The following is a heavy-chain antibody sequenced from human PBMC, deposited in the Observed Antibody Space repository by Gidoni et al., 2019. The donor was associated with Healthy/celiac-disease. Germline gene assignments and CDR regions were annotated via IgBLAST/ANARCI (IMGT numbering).Heavy chain of an antibody. D-gene: IGHD6-19*01. V-gene: IGHV1-3*01. CDR3: ARVPIAVAGRGWGYFDY. CDR2: INAGNGNT. CDR1: GYTFTSYA. Sequence: QVQLVQSGAEVKKPGASVKVSCKASGYTFTSYAMNWVRQAPGQRLEWMGWINAGNGNTKYSQKFQGRVTITRDTSASTAYMELSSLRSEDTAVYYCARVPIAVAGRGWGYFDYWGQGTLVTVSS. J-gene: IGHJ4*02.